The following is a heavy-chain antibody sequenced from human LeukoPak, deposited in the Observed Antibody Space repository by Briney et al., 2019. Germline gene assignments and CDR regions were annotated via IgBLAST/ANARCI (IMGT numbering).Heavy chain of an antibody. Sequence: ASVTVSCKASGYTFTSYDFNWLRQATGQGLEWMGWMNPNSGNTGYAQKFQGRVTMTRNTSISTAYMELSSLRSEDTAVYYCARQLAGYYYDSSGPDAFDIWGRGTMVTVSS. CDR2: MNPNSGNT. V-gene: IGHV1-8*01. CDR1: GYTFTSYD. CDR3: ARQLAGYYYDSSGPDAFDI. D-gene: IGHD3-22*01. J-gene: IGHJ3*02.